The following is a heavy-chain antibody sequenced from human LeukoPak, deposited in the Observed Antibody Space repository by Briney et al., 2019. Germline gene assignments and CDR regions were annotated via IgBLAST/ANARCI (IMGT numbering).Heavy chain of an antibody. CDR3: AEALRSQWLVPADY. Sequence: GGSLRLSCAASGFTFEDYAMHWVRQAPGKGLEWVSSISYNSGSIGYADSVKGRFTISRDNAKNSLYLQMNSLRTEDTALYYCAEALRSQWLVPADYWGQGTLVTVSS. J-gene: IGHJ4*02. CDR2: ISYNSGSI. D-gene: IGHD6-19*01. V-gene: IGHV3-9*01. CDR1: GFTFEDYA.